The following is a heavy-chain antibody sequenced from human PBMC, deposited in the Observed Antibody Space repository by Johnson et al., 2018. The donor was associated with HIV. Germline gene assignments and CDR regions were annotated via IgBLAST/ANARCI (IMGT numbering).Heavy chain of an antibody. Sequence: VLLVESGGGLVQPGGSLRLSCAASGFTFSSYDMHWVRQATGKGLEWVSAIGTAGDTYYPGSVKGRFTISRENAKNSLYLQMSRLRAEDTAVYYGAKDSITMELGALDIWGQGTMVTVSS. J-gene: IGHJ3*02. D-gene: IGHD3-3*01. CDR3: AKDSITMELGALDI. V-gene: IGHV3-13*01. CDR1: GFTFSSYD. CDR2: IGTAGDT.